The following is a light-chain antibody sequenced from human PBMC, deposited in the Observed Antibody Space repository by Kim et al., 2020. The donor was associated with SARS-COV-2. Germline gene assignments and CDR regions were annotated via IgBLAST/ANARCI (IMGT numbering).Light chain of an antibody. CDR2: RNN. V-gene: IGLV10-54*01. CDR1: SNNVGNQG. J-gene: IGLJ3*02. Sequence: QTATLTCTGNSNNVGNQGAAWLQQHQGHPPKLRSYRNNNRTSGISERLSASRSGNTASLTITGLQPEDEADYYCSAWDSSLNAWVFGGGTQLTVI. CDR3: SAWDSSLNAWV.